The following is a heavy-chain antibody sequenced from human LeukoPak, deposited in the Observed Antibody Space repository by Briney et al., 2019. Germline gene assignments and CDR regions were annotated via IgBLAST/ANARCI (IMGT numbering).Heavy chain of an antibody. CDR1: GGSISSSSYY. V-gene: IGHV4-39*07. Sequence: SETLSLTCTVSGGSISSSSYYWSWIRQPPGKGLEWIGEINHSGSTNYNPSLKSRVTISVDTSKNQFSLKLSSVTAADTAVYYCARRTSIRSYGKTFDYWGQGTLVTVPS. D-gene: IGHD5-18*01. J-gene: IGHJ4*02. CDR3: ARRTSIRSYGKTFDY. CDR2: INHSGST.